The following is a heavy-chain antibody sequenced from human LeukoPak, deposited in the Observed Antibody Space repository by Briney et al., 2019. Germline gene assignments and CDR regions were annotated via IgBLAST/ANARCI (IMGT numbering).Heavy chain of an antibody. D-gene: IGHD2/OR15-2a*01. V-gene: IGHV3-74*01. Sequence: GGSLRLSCAASGFIFSDYWMHWVRQAPEKELMWVSKINSDGSGPDYAESVKGRFTISRDNAKNTLYLQMNSLRAEDTAVYYCTRDVYGLGDYWGQGALVTVSS. CDR3: TRDVYGLGDY. J-gene: IGHJ4*02. CDR1: GFIFSDYW. CDR2: INSDGSGP.